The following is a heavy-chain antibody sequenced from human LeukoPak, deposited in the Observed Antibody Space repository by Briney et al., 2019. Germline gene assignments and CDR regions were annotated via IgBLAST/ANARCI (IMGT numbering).Heavy chain of an antibody. CDR1: GFTFSTYA. Sequence: GGFLRLSCAASGFTFSTYAMSWARQARGKGLEWVSGISGSGGDTYYADSVKGRFTISRDNSKNTLYLQMNSLRPADTAVYYCAKHTPGYCSSTTCYVGVAFELWGQGTMVTVSS. CDR3: AKHTPGYCSSTTCYVGVAFEL. J-gene: IGHJ3*01. CDR2: ISGSGGDT. D-gene: IGHD2-2*01. V-gene: IGHV3-23*01.